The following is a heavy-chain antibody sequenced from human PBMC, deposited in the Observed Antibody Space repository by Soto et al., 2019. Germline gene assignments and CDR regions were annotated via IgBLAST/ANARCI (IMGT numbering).Heavy chain of an antibody. V-gene: IGHV3-21*01. CDR2: ISSSSSYI. D-gene: IGHD2-2*01. J-gene: IGHJ5*02. CDR1: GFTFSSYS. Sequence: GGSLRLSCAASGFTFSSYSMNWVRQAPGKGLEWVSSISSSSSYIYYADSVKGRFTISRDNAKNSLYLQMNSLRAEDTAVYYCARKAVVPAAPGWFDTWGQGTLVTVSS. CDR3: ARKAVVPAAPGWFDT.